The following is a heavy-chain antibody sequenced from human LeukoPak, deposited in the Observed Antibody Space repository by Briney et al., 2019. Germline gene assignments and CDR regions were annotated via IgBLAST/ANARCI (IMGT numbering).Heavy chain of an antibody. CDR2: VNPNSGGT. V-gene: IGHV1-2*02. CDR1: GYTFTGNY. D-gene: IGHD6-19*01. Sequence: ASVKVSCKASGYTFTGNYLHWVRQAPGQGLGWMGWVNPNSGGTNYAQKFQGRVTMTRDTSISTAYMELSRLRSDDTAVYYCARGSGWYYFDYWGQGTLVTVSS. CDR3: ARGSGWYYFDY. J-gene: IGHJ4*02.